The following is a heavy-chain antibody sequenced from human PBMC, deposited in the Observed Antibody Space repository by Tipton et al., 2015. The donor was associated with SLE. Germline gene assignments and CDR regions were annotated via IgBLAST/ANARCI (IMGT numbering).Heavy chain of an antibody. Sequence: TLSLTCTVSGGSISSSSYYWSWIRQPAGKGLEWIGRIYTSGSTNYNPSLKSRVTMSVDTSKNQFSLKLSSVTAADTAVYYCARDTDLSSSWYGGAFDIWGQGTMVTVSS. CDR3: ARDTDLSSSWYGGAFDI. D-gene: IGHD6-13*01. J-gene: IGHJ3*02. V-gene: IGHV4-61*02. CDR1: GGSISSSSYY. CDR2: IYTSGST.